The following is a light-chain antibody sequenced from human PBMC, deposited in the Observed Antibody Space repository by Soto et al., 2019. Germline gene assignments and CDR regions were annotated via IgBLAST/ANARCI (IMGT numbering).Light chain of an antibody. Sequence: QSVLTQPPSASGTPGQRVTISCSGSSSNIGSNYVYWYQQLPGTAPKLLIYRNNQRPSGVPDRFSGSKSGTSASLAISGLRSEDEADYYCAACADSLSGWVFGGGTKLTVL. CDR2: RNN. CDR3: AACADSLSGWV. J-gene: IGLJ3*02. CDR1: SSNIGSNY. V-gene: IGLV1-47*01.